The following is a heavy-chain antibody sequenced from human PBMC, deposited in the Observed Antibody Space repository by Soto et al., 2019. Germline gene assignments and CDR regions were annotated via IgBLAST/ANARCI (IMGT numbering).Heavy chain of an antibody. CDR2: ISAYNGNT. J-gene: IGHJ6*03. CDR1: GYTFTSYG. D-gene: IGHD2-2*01. Sequence: ASVKVSCKASGYTFTSYGISWVRQAPGQGLEWMGWISAYNGNTNYAQKLQGRVTMTTDTSTSTAYMELRSLRSDDTAVYYCARGKSRGSSTRYYYYYYMDVWGKGTTVTVSS. CDR3: ARGKSRGSSTRYYYYYYMDV. V-gene: IGHV1-18*01.